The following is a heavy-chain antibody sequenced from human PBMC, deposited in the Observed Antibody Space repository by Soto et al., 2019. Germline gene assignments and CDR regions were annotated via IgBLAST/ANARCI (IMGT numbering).Heavy chain of an antibody. CDR3: ARGHGWVDY. J-gene: IGHJ4*02. CDR1: GYTFTGNW. D-gene: IGHD1-26*01. CDR2: IDPSDSST. Sequence: EVQLVPSGAEVKKPGESLRISCKGSGYTFTGNWITWVRQMPGKGLEWMGRIDPSDSSTEYSPSFQGHVTISADKSISTAYLQWSSLKASDTAMFFCARGHGWVDYWGQGTLVTVSS. V-gene: IGHV5-10-1*01.